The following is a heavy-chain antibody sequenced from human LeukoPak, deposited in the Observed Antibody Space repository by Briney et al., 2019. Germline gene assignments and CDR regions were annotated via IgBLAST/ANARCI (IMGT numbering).Heavy chain of an antibody. Sequence: SETLSLTCAVYGGSFSGYYWSWIRQPPGKGLEWIGEINHSGSTNYNPSLKSRVTISVDTSKNQFSLKLSSVTAADTAVYYCARGILYSSSWSDYYYYYMDVWGKGTTVTISS. J-gene: IGHJ6*03. V-gene: IGHV4-34*01. CDR3: ARGILYSSSWSDYYYYYMDV. D-gene: IGHD6-13*01. CDR1: GGSFSGYY. CDR2: INHSGST.